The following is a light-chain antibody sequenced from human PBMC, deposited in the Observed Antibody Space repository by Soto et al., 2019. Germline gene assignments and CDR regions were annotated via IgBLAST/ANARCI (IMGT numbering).Light chain of an antibody. Sequence: EIVLTQSPGTLSLFPGERATLSCRASQSVSSNYLAWYQHKPGQAPRLLIYGASSRATGIPDRFSGSGSGTDFTLTIRRLEPEDFAIYYCQQYGSSPTWTFGQGTKVEIK. V-gene: IGKV3-20*01. CDR1: QSVSSNY. CDR3: QQYGSSPTWT. J-gene: IGKJ1*01. CDR2: GAS.